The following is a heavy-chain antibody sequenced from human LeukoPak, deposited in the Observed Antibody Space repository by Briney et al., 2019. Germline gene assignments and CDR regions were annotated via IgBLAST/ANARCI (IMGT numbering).Heavy chain of an antibody. CDR1: GYTLTELS. Sequence: ASVKVSCKVSGYTLTELSMHWLRQAPGKGLEWMGGFDPEDGETIYAQKFQGRVTMTEDTSTDTAYMELSSLRSEDTAVYYCATSVQRITMIVVYFDYWGQGTLVTVSS. CDR3: ATSVQRITMIVVYFDY. D-gene: IGHD3-22*01. CDR2: FDPEDGET. V-gene: IGHV1-24*01. J-gene: IGHJ4*02.